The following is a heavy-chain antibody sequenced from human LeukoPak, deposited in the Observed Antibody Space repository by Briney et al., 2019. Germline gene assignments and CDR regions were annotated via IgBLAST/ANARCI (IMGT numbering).Heavy chain of an antibody. Sequence: PSQTLSLTCNVSGVSVSDGRYHWTWIRQHPGKGLEWIGYKYYSGSAKYNPSLKSRLTISIDTSKNQFSLHLSSVTAADTATYYCATPYCSSISCLDVFNMWGQGTRVTVSS. J-gene: IGHJ3*02. CDR2: KYYSGSA. V-gene: IGHV4-31*03. CDR3: ATPYCSSISCLDVFNM. D-gene: IGHD2-2*01. CDR1: GVSVSDGRYH.